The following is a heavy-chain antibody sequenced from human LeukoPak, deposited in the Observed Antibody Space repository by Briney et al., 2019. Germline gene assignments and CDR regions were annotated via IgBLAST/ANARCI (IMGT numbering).Heavy chain of an antibody. CDR2: ISYDGRNK. CDR3: AKGPLRGTAAAIDY. V-gene: IGHV3-30*18. Sequence: PGGSLRLSCAASGFTFNNYGMHWVRQAPGEGLEWVAVISYDGRNKHYPDSVKGRFTISRDISTDTLWLQMDSLRTEDTAVCYCAKGPLRGTAAAIDYWGQGTLVTVSS. CDR1: GFTFNNYG. D-gene: IGHD2-2*01. J-gene: IGHJ4*02.